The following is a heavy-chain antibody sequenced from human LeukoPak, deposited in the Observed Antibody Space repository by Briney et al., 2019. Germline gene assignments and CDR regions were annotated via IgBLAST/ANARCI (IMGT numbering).Heavy chain of an antibody. CDR1: GGSISSYY. Sequence: PSETLSLTCTVSGGSISSYYWSWIRQPPGKGLEWIGYIYYSGNTNYNPSLKSRVTISVDTSKNQFSLKLSSVTAADTAVYYCARGSRLTCGGDCYRTFPYFDYWGQGTLVTVSS. D-gene: IGHD2-21*02. V-gene: IGHV4-59*12. CDR3: ARGSRLTCGGDCYRTFPYFDY. CDR2: IYYSGNT. J-gene: IGHJ4*02.